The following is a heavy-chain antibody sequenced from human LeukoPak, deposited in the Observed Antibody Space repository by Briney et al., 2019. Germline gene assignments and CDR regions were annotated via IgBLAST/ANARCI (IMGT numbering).Heavy chain of an antibody. V-gene: IGHV4-59*08. Sequence: SETLSLTCTVSGGSIGNYHWSWIRQSPGKGLEWIGYIYYSGDTNYNPSFKSRLTISLDTSKNQVSLRLSSVTAADTAVYHCARKDGDLWGQGTLVTVSS. CDR1: GGSIGNYH. J-gene: IGHJ5*02. CDR3: ARKDGDL. CDR2: IYYSGDT.